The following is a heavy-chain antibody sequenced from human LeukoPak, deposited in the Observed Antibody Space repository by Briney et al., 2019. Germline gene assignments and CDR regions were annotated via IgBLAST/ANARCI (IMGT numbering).Heavy chain of an antibody. CDR1: GGSFSGYY. V-gene: IGHV4-34*01. Sequence: PSETLSLTCAVYGGSFSGYYWSWIRQPPGKGLEWIGEINHSGSTNYNPSLKSRVTISVDTSKNQFSLKLSSVTAADTAVYYCARGRESIVVVPAAISDNDYWGQGTLVTVSS. D-gene: IGHD2-2*01. CDR2: INHSGST. J-gene: IGHJ4*02. CDR3: ARGRESIVVVPAAISDNDY.